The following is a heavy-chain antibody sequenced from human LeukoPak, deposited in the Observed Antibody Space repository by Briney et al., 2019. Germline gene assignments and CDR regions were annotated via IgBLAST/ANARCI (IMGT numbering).Heavy chain of an antibody. D-gene: IGHD6-19*01. CDR2: ISIDGNGQ. CDR1: EFTLSSYH. V-gene: IGHV3-30*04. Sequence: PGGSLRLSCTASEFTLSSYHMHWVREAPGKGLEWVAGISIDGNGQYYADSVKGRFTVSRGNSKNTLFLEMNSLRDEDTAVYYCAREGYSSGRAAAFDYWGQGTLATVSS. J-gene: IGHJ4*02. CDR3: AREGYSSGRAAAFDY.